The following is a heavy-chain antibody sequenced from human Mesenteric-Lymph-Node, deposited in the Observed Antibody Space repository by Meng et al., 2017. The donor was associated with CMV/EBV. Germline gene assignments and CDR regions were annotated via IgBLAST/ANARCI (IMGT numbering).Heavy chain of an antibody. Sequence: GESLKISCAASGFTFSTYTMSWVRQAPGKGLEWVSRIRGSDGSASYADSVKGRFTISRDISQNTLYLQMNSLRAEDTAVYYCAKDRCGSASCSLGMDVWGQGTTVTVSS. CDR1: GFTFSTYT. J-gene: IGHJ6*02. V-gene: IGHV3-23*01. D-gene: IGHD2-2*01. CDR2: IRGSDGSA. CDR3: AKDRCGSASCSLGMDV.